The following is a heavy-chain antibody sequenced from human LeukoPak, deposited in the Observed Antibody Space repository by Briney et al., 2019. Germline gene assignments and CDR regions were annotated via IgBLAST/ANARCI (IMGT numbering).Heavy chain of an antibody. V-gene: IGHV3-33*06. CDR1: GFTFSSYA. CDR2: IWYDGSNK. J-gene: IGHJ4*02. Sequence: GGSLRLSCAASGFTFSSYALSWVRQAPGKGLEWVAVIWYDGSNKYYADSVKGRFTISRDNSKNTLYLQMNSLRAEDTAVYYCAKDRVGGSSWFFDYWGQGTLVTVSS. CDR3: AKDRVGGSSWFFDY. D-gene: IGHD6-13*01.